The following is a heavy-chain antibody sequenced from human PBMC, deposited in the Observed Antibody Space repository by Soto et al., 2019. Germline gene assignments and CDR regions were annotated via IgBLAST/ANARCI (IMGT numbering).Heavy chain of an antibody. V-gene: IGHV1-69*12. CDR2: IIPIFGTA. Sequence: QVQLVQSGAEVKKPGSSVKVSCKASGGTFSSYAISWVRQAPGQGLEWMGGIIPIFGTANYAQKFQGRVTITADESTSAEYMGRSSLRSEDTAVYYCARGEGAILVVLQSGYGMDVWGQGTTVTVSS. CDR3: ARGEGAILVVLQSGYGMDV. D-gene: IGHD3-22*01. CDR1: GGTFSSYA. J-gene: IGHJ6*02.